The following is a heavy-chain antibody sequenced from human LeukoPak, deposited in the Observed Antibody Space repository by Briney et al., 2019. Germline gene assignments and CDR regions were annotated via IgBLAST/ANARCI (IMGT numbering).Heavy chain of an antibody. V-gene: IGHV1-3*01. Sequence: ASVKVSCKASAYTFTSYAIHWVRQAPGQRLEWMGWINVAKGHTKYSQKFQGRVTTTRDTSATTAYMELSSLTSEDTAVYYCARGNYFFDSSGYYPVPDYWGQGTLVTVSS. J-gene: IGHJ4*02. CDR3: ARGNYFFDSSGYYPVPDY. D-gene: IGHD3-22*01. CDR1: AYTFTSYA. CDR2: INVAKGHT.